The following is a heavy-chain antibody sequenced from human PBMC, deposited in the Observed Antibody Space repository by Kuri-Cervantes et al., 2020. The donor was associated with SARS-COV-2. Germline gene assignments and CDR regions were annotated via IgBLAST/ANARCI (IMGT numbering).Heavy chain of an antibody. Sequence: ASVKVSCKASGYTFTSYDINWVRQATGQGLEWMGGFDPEDGETIYAQKFQGRVTMTEDTSTDTAYMELSSLRSEDTAVYYCATGSPITMVRGVIITGNWFDPWGQGTLVTVSS. J-gene: IGHJ5*02. V-gene: IGHV1-24*01. D-gene: IGHD3-10*01. CDR1: GYTFTSYD. CDR2: FDPEDGET. CDR3: ATGSPITMVRGVIITGNWFDP.